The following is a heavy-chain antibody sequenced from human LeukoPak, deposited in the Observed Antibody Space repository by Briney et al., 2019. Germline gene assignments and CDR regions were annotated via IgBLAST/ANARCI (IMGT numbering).Heavy chain of an antibody. Sequence: GGSLRLSCVVSGFTFSSRGMNWVRQAPGKGLEWVSGISGSGGRTDYPDSVKGRFTISRDNSKSTLYLQMNSLRAEDTAVYYCANWATSSDWKGPFDYWGQGTLVIVSS. D-gene: IGHD6-19*01. J-gene: IGHJ4*02. CDR1: GFTFSSRG. CDR2: ISGSGGRT. V-gene: IGHV3-23*01. CDR3: ANWATSSDWKGPFDY.